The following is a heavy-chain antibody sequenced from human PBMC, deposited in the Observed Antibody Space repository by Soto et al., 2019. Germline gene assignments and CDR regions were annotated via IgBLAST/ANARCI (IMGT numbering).Heavy chain of an antibody. J-gene: IGHJ4*02. CDR1: GYTLTELS. D-gene: IGHD3-9*01. CDR3: AISPERRGYDILTGYFDY. CDR2: FDPEDGET. V-gene: IGHV1-24*01. Sequence: ASVKVSCKVSGYTLTELSMHWVRQAPGKGLEWMGGFDPEDGETIYAQKFQGRVTMTEDTSTDTAYMELSSLRSEDTAVYYCAISPERRGYDILTGYFDYWGQGTLVTVSS.